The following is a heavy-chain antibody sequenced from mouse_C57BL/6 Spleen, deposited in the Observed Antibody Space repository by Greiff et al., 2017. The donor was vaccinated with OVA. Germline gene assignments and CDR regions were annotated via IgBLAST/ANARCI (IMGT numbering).Heavy chain of an antibody. CDR1: GYTFTDYY. J-gene: IGHJ1*03. V-gene: IGHV1-26*01. CDR2: INPNNGGT. Sequence: EVKLQQSGPELVKPGASVKISCKASGYTFTDYYMNWVKQSHGKSLEWIGDINPNNGGTSYNQKFKGKATLTVDKSSSTAYMELRSLTSEDSAVYYCARRYGSSHWYFDVWGTGTTVTVSS. CDR3: ARRYGSSHWYFDV. D-gene: IGHD1-1*01.